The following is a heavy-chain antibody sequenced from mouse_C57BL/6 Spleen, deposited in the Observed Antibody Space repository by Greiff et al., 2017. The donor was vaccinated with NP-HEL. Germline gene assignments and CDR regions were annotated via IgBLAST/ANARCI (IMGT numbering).Heavy chain of an antibody. D-gene: IGHD1-1*01. V-gene: IGHV5-17*01. J-gene: IGHJ4*01. CDR3: ARKYYGSRAMDY. CDR1: GFTFSDYG. CDR2: ISSGSSTI. Sequence: EVMLVESGGGLVKPGGSLKLSCAASGFTFSDYGMHWVRQAPEKGLEWVAYISSGSSTIYYADTVKGRFTISRDNAKKTLFLQMTSLRSEDTAMYYCARKYYGSRAMDYWGQGTSVTVSS.